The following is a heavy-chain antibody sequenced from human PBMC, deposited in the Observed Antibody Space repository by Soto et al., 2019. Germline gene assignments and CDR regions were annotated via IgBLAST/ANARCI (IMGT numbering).Heavy chain of an antibody. Sequence: QVQLVQSGAEVKKPGASVKVSCKASGYTFTSYYMHWVRQAPGQGLEWMGIINPSGGSTSYAQKFQGGVTMTRDTSTSTVYMELSSLRSEDTAVYYCARDPPGYCSGGSCSSYYYYYMDVWGKGTTVTVSS. CDR2: INPSGGST. CDR3: ARDPPGYCSGGSCSSYYYYYMDV. V-gene: IGHV1-46*03. J-gene: IGHJ6*03. CDR1: GYTFTSYY. D-gene: IGHD2-15*01.